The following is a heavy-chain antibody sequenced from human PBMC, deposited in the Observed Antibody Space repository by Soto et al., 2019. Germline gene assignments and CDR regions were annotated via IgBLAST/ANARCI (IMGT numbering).Heavy chain of an antibody. J-gene: IGHJ4*02. CDR3: ARDYGDYQGAVDY. Sequence: GGSLRLSCAAFGFKISSSSMNWVRQAPGRGLEWVAYISDSGSTIYYADSVKGRFTISRDNAKNSLYLQMNSLRAEDTAVYYCARDYGDYQGAVDYWGQGTLVTVSS. CDR2: ISDSGSTI. D-gene: IGHD4-17*01. V-gene: IGHV3-48*03. CDR1: GFKISSSS.